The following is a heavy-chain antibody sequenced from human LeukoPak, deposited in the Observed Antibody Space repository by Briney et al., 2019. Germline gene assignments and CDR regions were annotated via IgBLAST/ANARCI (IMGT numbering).Heavy chain of an antibody. Sequence: PGRSLRLSCAASGFTFSSYGMHWVRQAPGKGLEWVAVIWYDGSNKYYADSVKGRFTISRDNAKNTLYLQMNSLRAEDTAVYYCARGLEYLDDYGMDVWGQGTTVTVSS. CDR3: ARGLEYLDDYGMDV. J-gene: IGHJ6*02. CDR2: IWYDGSNK. CDR1: GFTFSSYG. D-gene: IGHD2-2*02. V-gene: IGHV3-33*01.